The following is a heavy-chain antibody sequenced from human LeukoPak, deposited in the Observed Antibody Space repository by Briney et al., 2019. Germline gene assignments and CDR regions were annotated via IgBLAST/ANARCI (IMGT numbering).Heavy chain of an antibody. CDR2: INPNSGGT. CDR1: GYTFTGYY. J-gene: IGHJ4*02. CDR3: ARALWFGEFKGFDY. V-gene: IGHV1-2*02. Sequence: ASVKVSCKPSGYTFTGYYMHWVRQAPGQGLEWMGWINPNSGGTNYAQKFQGRVTMTRDTSISTAYMELSRLRSDDTAVYYCARALWFGEFKGFDYWGQGTVLTVSS. D-gene: IGHD3-10*01.